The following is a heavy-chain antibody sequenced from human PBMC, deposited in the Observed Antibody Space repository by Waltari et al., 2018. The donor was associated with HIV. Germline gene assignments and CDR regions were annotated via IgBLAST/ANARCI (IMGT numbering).Heavy chain of an antibody. CDR2: INHSRST. CDR1: GGSFSGYY. V-gene: IGHV4-34*01. J-gene: IGHJ6*02. CDR3: ARGSYCSGGSCYSDYYYGMDV. D-gene: IGHD2-15*01. Sequence: QVQLQQWGAGLLKPSETLSLTCAVYGGSFSGYYWSWIRQPPGKGLEWIGEINHSRSTNYNPSRKSRVTISVDTSKNQFSLKLSSVTAADTAVYYCARGSYCSGGSCYSDYYYGMDVWGQGTTVTVSS.